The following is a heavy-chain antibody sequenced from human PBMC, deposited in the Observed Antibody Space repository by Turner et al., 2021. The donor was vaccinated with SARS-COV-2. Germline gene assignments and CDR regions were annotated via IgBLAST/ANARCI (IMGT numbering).Heavy chain of an antibody. CDR2: IKEDGSEK. J-gene: IGHJ6*02. CDR1: GFTFSNYW. Sequence: EVQLVESGGGLVQPGGSLRLSCAASGFTFSNYWMSWVRQAPGKGLEWGANIKEDGSEKYYVDSVKGRFTISRDNAKNSLYLQMNSLRAEDTAVYYCARSSVDSGYEDDYYYYYGMDVWGQGTTVTVSS. CDR3: ARSSVDSGYEDDYYYYYGMDV. D-gene: IGHD5-12*01. V-gene: IGHV3-7*03.